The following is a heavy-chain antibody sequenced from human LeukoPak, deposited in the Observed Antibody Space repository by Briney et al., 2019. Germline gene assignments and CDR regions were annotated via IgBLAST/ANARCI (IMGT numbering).Heavy chain of an antibody. CDR1: GGSISSYY. CDR2: TYYSGST. J-gene: IGHJ6*02. Sequence: SETLSLTCTVSGGSISSYYWSWIRQPPGKGLEWIGYTYYSGSTNYNPSLKSRVTISVDTSKNQFSLKLSSVTAADTAMYYCARGSRVYGMDVWGQGTTVTVSS. V-gene: IGHV4-59*01. D-gene: IGHD2-2*01. CDR3: ARGSRVYGMDV.